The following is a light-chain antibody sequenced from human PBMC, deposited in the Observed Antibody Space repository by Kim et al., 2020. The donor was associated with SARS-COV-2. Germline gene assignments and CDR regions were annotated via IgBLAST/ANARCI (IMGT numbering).Light chain of an antibody. V-gene: IGKV3-20*01. J-gene: IGKJ4*01. CDR1: QSVSRSN. Sequence: EIVLTQSPGTLSLSPGERATLSCRASQSVSRSNLAWYQQKPGQPPRLLMYDASSRATGIPDRFSGSGSGTDFTLTISRLEPEDFAVYYCQQYGSTPLTFGGGTKVDIK. CDR3: QQYGSTPLT. CDR2: DAS.